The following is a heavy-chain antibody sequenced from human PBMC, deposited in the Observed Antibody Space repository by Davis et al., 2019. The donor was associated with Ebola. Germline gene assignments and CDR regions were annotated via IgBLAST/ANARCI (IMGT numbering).Heavy chain of an antibody. CDR3: ARVGDYYGSGSYYNYFDY. J-gene: IGHJ4*02. D-gene: IGHD3-10*01. V-gene: IGHV3-30-3*01. Sequence: GESLKISCAASGFTFSSYALHWVRQAPGKGLEWVAVVSYDGSNKYYADSVKGLFTISRDNSKNTLYLQMNSLRAEDTAVDYCARVGDYYGSGSYYNYFDYWGQGTLVTVSS. CDR2: VSYDGSNK. CDR1: GFTFSSYA.